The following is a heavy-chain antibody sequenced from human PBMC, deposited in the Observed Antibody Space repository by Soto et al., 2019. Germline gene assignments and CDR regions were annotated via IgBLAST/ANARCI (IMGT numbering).Heavy chain of an antibody. CDR2: MNPNSGNT. Sequence: QVQLVQSGAEVKKPGASVKVSCKASGYTFTSYDINWVRQATGQGLEWMGWMNPNSGNTGYAQKFQGRVTMTRNTSISTAYMELSSLRSEDTAVYYCARGAYSSYYDYVWGSYRGFDYWGQGTLVTVSS. CDR3: ARGAYSSYYDYVWGSYRGFDY. CDR1: GYTFTSYD. D-gene: IGHD3-16*02. V-gene: IGHV1-8*01. J-gene: IGHJ4*02.